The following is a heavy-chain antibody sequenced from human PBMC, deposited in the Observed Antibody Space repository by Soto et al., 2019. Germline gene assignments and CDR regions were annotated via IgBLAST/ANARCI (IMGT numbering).Heavy chain of an antibody. J-gene: IGHJ6*02. Sequence: ASVKVSCKASGYTFTSYYMHWVRQAPGQGLEWMGIINPSGGSTSYAQKFQDRVTMTRDTSTSTVYMELSSLRSEDTAVYYCARGAGYDFWSGYYTRGRYYYHGMDVWGQGTTVTVSS. CDR3: ARGAGYDFWSGYYTRGRYYYHGMDV. CDR2: INPSGGST. D-gene: IGHD3-3*01. CDR1: GYTFTSYY. V-gene: IGHV1-46*01.